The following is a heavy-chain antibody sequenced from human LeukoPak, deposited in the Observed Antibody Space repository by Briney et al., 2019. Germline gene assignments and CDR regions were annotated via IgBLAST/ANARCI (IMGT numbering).Heavy chain of an antibody. CDR1: GFTVSTNY. CDR3: ARETNSGYYLSY. Sequence: GSLRLSCAASGFTVSTNYLSWVRQAPGKGLEWVLVIYSDGRTYYAHSVKGRFTNSRDDSQNTLFLQMNSLRAEDSAGDYCARETNSGYYLSYWGQGTLVTVSS. CDR2: IYSDGRT. D-gene: IGHD3-22*01. J-gene: IGHJ4*02. V-gene: IGHV3-53*01.